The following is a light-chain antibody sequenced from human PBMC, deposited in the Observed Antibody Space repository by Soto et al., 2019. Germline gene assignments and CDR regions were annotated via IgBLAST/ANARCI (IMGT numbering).Light chain of an antibody. Sequence: QTASVSGSPGQSITISCTGTSSDVGSYNLVSWYQQHPGKAPKLMIYEVSKRPSGVSNRFSGSKSGNTASLTISGLQAEDEADYYCCSYAGRWVFGGGTKLTVL. CDR3: CSYAGRWV. V-gene: IGLV2-23*02. CDR1: SSDVGSYNL. CDR2: EVS. J-gene: IGLJ3*02.